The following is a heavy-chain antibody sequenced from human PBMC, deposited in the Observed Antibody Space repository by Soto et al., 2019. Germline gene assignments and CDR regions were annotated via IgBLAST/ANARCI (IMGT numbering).Heavy chain of an antibody. CDR3: AKGPENWDDSNWYDP. CDR1: GFTFTTFG. V-gene: IGHV3-30*18. CDR2: ITYDGSKK. Sequence: GGSLRLSCAASGFTFTTFGIHWVRQAPGKGLEYVAVITYDGSKKYSDSVKGRFTISRDTSVHVFYLQMNSLRTDDTAVYYCAKGPENWDDSNWYDPWGQGTLVTVSS. J-gene: IGHJ5*02. D-gene: IGHD3-16*01.